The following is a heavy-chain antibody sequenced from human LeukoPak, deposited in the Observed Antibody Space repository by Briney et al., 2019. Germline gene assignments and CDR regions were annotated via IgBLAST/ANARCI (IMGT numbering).Heavy chain of an antibody. D-gene: IGHD5-18*01. J-gene: IGHJ4*02. CDR3: ARAGRGFSYGSMDK. CDR1: GFTFSPYG. CDR2: IRYDGSHK. Sequence: GGSLRLSCAASGFTFSPYGMHWVRQAPGKGLEWVAFIRYDGSHKYYADSVKGRFTLSRDNAKNSLYLQMNSLRPEDTAVYYCARAGRGFSYGSMDKWGQGTQVTVSS. V-gene: IGHV3-30*02.